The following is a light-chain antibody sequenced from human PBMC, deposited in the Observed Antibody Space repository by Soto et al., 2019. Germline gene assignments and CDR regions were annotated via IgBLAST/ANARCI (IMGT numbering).Light chain of an antibody. CDR1: SSDIGAGFD. Sequence: QSVLTQPPSVSGAPGQRVTISCSGSSSDIGAGFDVHWYQHLPGTAPKLLIYGNTNRPLGVPGRFSGSKSGTSASLVISGLQAEDEADYYCQSYENSRTGFYVFGTGTKATVL. CDR2: GNT. V-gene: IGLV1-40*01. J-gene: IGLJ1*01. CDR3: QSYENSRTGFYV.